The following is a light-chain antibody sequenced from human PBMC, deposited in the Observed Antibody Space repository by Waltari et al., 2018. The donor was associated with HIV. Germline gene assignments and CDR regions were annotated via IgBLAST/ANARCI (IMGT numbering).Light chain of an antibody. CDR1: SSDVGGYTY. CDR2: DVG. CDR3: SSFSSSSTLYV. Sequence: SALTQPASVSGSPGQSITISCTGTSSDVGGYTYVSWYQQHPGKAPKLVIYDVGNRPSGVSHRFSGSKSGDTASLTISGLQAEDEADYYCSSFSSSSTLYVFGTGTKVTVL. V-gene: IGLV2-14*03. J-gene: IGLJ1*01.